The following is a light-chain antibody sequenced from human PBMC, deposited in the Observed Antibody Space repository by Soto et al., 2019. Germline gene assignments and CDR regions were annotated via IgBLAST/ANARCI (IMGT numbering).Light chain of an antibody. Sequence: QSALTQPASMSGSPGQSITISCTGTSSDVGDYKYVSWYQHHPDKAPKLIIYDVDNRPSGVSNRFSGSKSGNTASLTISGLQAEDEADYYCSSYTSSSTLYVFGTGTKLTVL. CDR3: SSYTSSSTLYV. CDR2: DVD. V-gene: IGLV2-14*03. J-gene: IGLJ1*01. CDR1: SSDVGDYKY.